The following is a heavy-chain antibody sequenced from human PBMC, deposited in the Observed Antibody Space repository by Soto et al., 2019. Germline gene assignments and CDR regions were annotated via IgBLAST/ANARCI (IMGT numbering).Heavy chain of an antibody. V-gene: IGHV3-33*01. CDR3: ARWRMATITGYYGMDV. Sequence: PGGSLRLSCAASGFTFSSYGMHWVRQAPGKGLEWVAVIWYDGSNKYYADSVKGRFTISRDNSKNTLYLQMNSLRAEDTAVYYCARWRMATITGYYGMDVWGQGTTVTVSS. D-gene: IGHD5-12*01. CDR2: IWYDGSNK. CDR1: GFTFSSYG. J-gene: IGHJ6*02.